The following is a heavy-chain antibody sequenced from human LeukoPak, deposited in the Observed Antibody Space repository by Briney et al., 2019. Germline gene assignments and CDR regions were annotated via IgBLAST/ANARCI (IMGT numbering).Heavy chain of an antibody. V-gene: IGHV3-74*01. CDR1: GFTFSTYL. CDR2: ITGDGSTT. D-gene: IGHD7-27*01. Sequence: GGSLRLSCAASGFTFSTYLMHWVRQAPGKGLVWVSRITGDGSTTSYADSVKGRLTIFRDNAKNTLFLQMNSLRAEDTAVYYCARGANWGSNAFDIWGQGTVVTVSS. CDR3: ARGANWGSNAFDI. J-gene: IGHJ3*02.